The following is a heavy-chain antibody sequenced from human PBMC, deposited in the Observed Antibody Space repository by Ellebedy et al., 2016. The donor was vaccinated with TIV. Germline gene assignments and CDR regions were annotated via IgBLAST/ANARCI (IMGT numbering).Heavy chain of an antibody. Sequence: GESLKISCVASGLTFNKYAMSRVRQAPGQGLEWVSIMDAGGNTHYPDPVKGRFTVSRDNSKNTQYLQMSSLRAEDTAVYYCAGGTYWGQGTLVTVSS. CDR1: GLTFNKYA. J-gene: IGHJ4*02. V-gene: IGHV3-53*01. CDR3: AGGTY. CDR2: MDAGGNT.